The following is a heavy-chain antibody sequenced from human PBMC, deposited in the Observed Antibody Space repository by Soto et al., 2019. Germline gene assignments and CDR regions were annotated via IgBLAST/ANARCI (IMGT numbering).Heavy chain of an antibody. J-gene: IGHJ4*02. V-gene: IGHV3-23*01. CDR2: ISGSGGST. Sequence: GGSLRLSCAASGFAFSIFAMSWVRQSPGKGLEWVSTISGSGGSTYYADAVKGRFSISRDNSMGTLYLQMKSLRVEDTAIYYCAKEVSLGSTVDLGYWGQGTLVTVSS. D-gene: IGHD7-27*01. CDR3: AKEVSLGSTVDLGY. CDR1: GFAFSIFA.